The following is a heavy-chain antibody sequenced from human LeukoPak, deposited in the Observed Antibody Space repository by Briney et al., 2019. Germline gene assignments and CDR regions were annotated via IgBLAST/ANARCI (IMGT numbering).Heavy chain of an antibody. J-gene: IGHJ4*02. Sequence: SETLSLTCTVSGGSISSYYWSWIRQPPGKGLEWIGFISYSGTTNYNPSLKSRVTISLDTSKKKFSLKLSSVSAADTAAYYCAGGDSSGWTDFDYWGQGTLVTVSS. CDR1: GGSISSYY. V-gene: IGHV4-59*08. D-gene: IGHD6-19*01. CDR2: ISYSGTT. CDR3: AGGDSSGWTDFDY.